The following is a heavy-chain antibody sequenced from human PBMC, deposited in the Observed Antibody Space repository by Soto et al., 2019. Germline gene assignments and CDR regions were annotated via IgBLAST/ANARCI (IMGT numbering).Heavy chain of an antibody. V-gene: IGHV4-61*08. Sequence: QVQLQESGPGLVKPSETLSLSCTVSGGSVSSGGYYWSWIRQPPGKGLEWIGYIYSSGSTNYNPSFKSRITISVDTSKNQFSLRLSSVTAADTAVYCASAAPRYSSSWFYFDYWGQGTLVTVSS. CDR1: GGSVSSGGYY. CDR2: IYSSGST. J-gene: IGHJ4*02. D-gene: IGHD6-13*01. CDR3: ASAAPRYSSSWFYFDY.